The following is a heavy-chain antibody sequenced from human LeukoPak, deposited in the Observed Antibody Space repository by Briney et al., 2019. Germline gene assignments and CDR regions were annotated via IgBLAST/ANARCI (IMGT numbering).Heavy chain of an antibody. CDR2: IYPGDYDT. Sequence: GESLKISCKGSGYSFTSYWIGWVRQMPGKGPEWMGIIYPGDYDTRYSPSFQGQVTISADKSISTAYLQWSSLKASDTAMYYCARGYKGVAAAGIEYYFDYWGQGTLVTVSS. CDR1: GYSFTSYW. D-gene: IGHD6-13*01. CDR3: ARGYKGVAAAGIEYYFDY. V-gene: IGHV5-51*01. J-gene: IGHJ4*02.